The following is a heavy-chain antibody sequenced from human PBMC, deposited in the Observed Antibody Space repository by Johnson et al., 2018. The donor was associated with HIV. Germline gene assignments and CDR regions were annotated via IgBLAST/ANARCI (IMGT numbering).Heavy chain of an antibody. D-gene: IGHD6-6*01. J-gene: IGHJ3*02. CDR3: AKGQYSTSPCSFDI. Sequence: MLLVESGGGLVQPGGSLRLSCAASGFTLRSYWMSWVRQAPGKGLEWVTNINQDGSEKHYANSVKGRFTISRDNSKNTLYLQMGSLRAEDMAVYYCAKGQYSTSPCSFDIWCQGTMVTVSS. V-gene: IGHV3-7*01. CDR2: INQDGSEK. CDR1: GFTLRSYW.